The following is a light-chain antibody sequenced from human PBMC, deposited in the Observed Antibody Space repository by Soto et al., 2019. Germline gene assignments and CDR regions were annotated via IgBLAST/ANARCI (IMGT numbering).Light chain of an antibody. CDR1: SSNIGAGFD. J-gene: IGLJ2*01. V-gene: IGLV1-40*01. CDR2: GNK. CDR3: QAYDTSLSGSV. Sequence: QLVLTQPPSVSGAPGQRVTISCTGSSSNIGAGFDVHWYQQLPGTAPKLLIYGNKYRASGVPDRFSGSKSGTSASLAITGLQAEDEADYHCQAYDTSLSGSVFGGGTKVTVL.